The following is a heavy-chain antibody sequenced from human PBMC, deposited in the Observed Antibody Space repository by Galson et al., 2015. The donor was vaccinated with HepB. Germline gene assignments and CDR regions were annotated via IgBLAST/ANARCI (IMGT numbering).Heavy chain of an antibody. CDR1: GYSFTSYW. CDR3: ARHLYYYDSSGYIPPGYYYYYGMDV. Sequence: SGAEVKKPGESLTISCKGSGYSFTSYWIGWVRQMPGKGLEWMGIIYPGDSDTRFSPSLQGQVTISADKSISTAYLQWSSLKASDTAMYYCARHLYYYDSSGYIPPGYYYYYGMDVWGQGTTVTVSS. J-gene: IGHJ6*02. V-gene: IGHV5-51*01. D-gene: IGHD3-22*01. CDR2: IYPGDSDT.